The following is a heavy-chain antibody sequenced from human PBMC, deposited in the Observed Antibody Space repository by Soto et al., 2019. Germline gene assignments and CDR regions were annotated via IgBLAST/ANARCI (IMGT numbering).Heavy chain of an antibody. CDR2: ISSSSSYI. Sequence: PGGSLRLSCAASGFTFSSYSMNWVRQAPGKGLEWVSSISSSSSYIYYADSVKGRFTISRDNAKNSLYLQMNSLRAEDTAVYYCAREISSSPEGTTNWFDPWGQGTLVTVSS. V-gene: IGHV3-21*01. J-gene: IGHJ5*02. CDR1: GFTFSSYS. D-gene: IGHD6-6*01. CDR3: AREISSSPEGTTNWFDP.